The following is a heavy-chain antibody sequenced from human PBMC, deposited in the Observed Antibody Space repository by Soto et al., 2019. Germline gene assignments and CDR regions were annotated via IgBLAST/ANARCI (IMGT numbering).Heavy chain of an antibody. CDR3: ARADGYSSTWSYYYYYMDV. Sequence: QVQLQESGPGLVKPSETLSLTCTVSGGSISSHYWSWIRQPPGKGLAWIGYIYYSGGTSYNPSLKSRVYISVDTSKKQFSLKVSSVTAADTAVYYGARADGYSSTWSYYYYYMDVWGKGTTVTVSS. J-gene: IGHJ6*03. CDR1: GGSISSHY. D-gene: IGHD6-13*01. CDR2: IYYSGGT. V-gene: IGHV4-59*08.